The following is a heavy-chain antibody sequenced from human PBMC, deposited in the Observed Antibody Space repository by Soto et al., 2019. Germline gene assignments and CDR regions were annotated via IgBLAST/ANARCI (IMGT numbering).Heavy chain of an antibody. J-gene: IGHJ5*02. CDR3: ARRRRAPDDYGSGSYYNWFDP. Sequence: ASVKVSCKASGYTFTSYDINWVRQAPGQGLEWMGWMNPNSGNTGYAQKFQGRVTMTRNTSISTAYMELSSLRSEDTAMYYCARRRRAPDDYGSGSYYNWFDPWGQGTLVTVSS. V-gene: IGHV1-8*01. D-gene: IGHD3-10*01. CDR2: MNPNSGNT. CDR1: GYTFTSYD.